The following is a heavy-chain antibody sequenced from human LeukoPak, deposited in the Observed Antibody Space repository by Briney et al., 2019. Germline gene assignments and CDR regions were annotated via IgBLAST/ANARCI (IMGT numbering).Heavy chain of an antibody. Sequence: GGSLRLSCTASGFILSYYTMNWVRQAPGKGLEWVSSISTSSGYIYYADSVRGRFTISRDNAKNSLYLQMNSLRAEDTAVYYRARGSRENYDIGDLYWGQGTLVTVSS. V-gene: IGHV3-21*01. CDR1: GFILSYYT. CDR3: ARGSRENYDIGDLY. CDR2: ISTSSGYI. J-gene: IGHJ4*02. D-gene: IGHD3-22*01.